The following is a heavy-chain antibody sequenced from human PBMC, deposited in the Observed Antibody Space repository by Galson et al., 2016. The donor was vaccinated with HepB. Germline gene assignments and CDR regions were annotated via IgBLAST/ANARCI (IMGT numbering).Heavy chain of an antibody. D-gene: IGHD6-19*01. J-gene: IGHJ6*02. V-gene: IGHV4-59*01. Sequence: SETLSLTCTVSGASISGYYLSWIRQPPGKGLERIGYIYYSGRTNYNPSLKSRVTISVDTSKNQFSLKLSSVTAADTAVYYCARDVSGGWYGFHYGMDVWGQGTTVTVSS. CDR3: ARDVSGGWYGFHYGMDV. CDR2: IYYSGRT. CDR1: GASISGYY.